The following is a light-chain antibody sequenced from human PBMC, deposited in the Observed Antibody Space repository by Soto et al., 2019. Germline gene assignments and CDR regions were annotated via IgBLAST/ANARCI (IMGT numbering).Light chain of an antibody. Sequence: EIVLTQSPGTLSLSPGERATLSCRASQSVSSSYLAWYPQKPGQAPRLLIYGASSRATGIPDRFNGSGSGTAFTLTISRLEPKDFAVYYGQQYGSSPLFTFGPGTKVDIK. V-gene: IGKV3-20*01. CDR3: QQYGSSPLFT. CDR1: QSVSSSY. J-gene: IGKJ3*01. CDR2: GAS.